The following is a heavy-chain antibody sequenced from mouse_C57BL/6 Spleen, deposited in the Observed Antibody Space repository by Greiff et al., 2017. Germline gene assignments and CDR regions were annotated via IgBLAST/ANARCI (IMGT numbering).Heavy chain of an antibody. V-gene: IGHV1-54*01. J-gene: IGHJ3*01. CDR1: GYAFTNYL. CDR3: ARGEIYYDFHPFAY. Sequence: VKVVESGAELVRPGTSVKVSCKASGYAFTNYLIEWVKQRPGQGLEWIGVINPGSGGTNYNEKFKGKATLTADKSSSTAYMQLSSLTSEDSAVYFCARGEIYYDFHPFAYWGQGTLVTVSA. CDR2: INPGSGGT. D-gene: IGHD2-4*01.